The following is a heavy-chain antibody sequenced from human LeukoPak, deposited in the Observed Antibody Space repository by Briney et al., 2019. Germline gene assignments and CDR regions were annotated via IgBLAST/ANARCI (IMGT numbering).Heavy chain of an antibody. J-gene: IGHJ5*02. D-gene: IGHD3-3*01. CDR1: GGTFSSYA. CDR3: ARDAQYYDFWSGYYTNWFDP. V-gene: IGHV1-69*05. CDR2: IIPIFGTT. Sequence: SVKVSCKASGGTFSSYAISWVRQAPGQGLEWMGGIIPIFGTTNYAQKFQGRVTIPTDESTSTAYMELSSLRSEDTAVYYCARDAQYYDFWSGYYTNWFDPWGQGTLVTVSS.